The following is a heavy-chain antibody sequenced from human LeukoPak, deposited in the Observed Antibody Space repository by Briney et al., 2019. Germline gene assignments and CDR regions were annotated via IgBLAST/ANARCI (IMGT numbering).Heavy chain of an antibody. V-gene: IGHV1-8*03. CDR2: MNPNSGNT. Sequence: ASVKVSCKASGYTFTSYDINWVRQATGQGLEWMGWMNPNSGNTGYAQKFQGRVTITRNTSISTAYMELSSLRSEDTAVYYCQLHARFLEWSNDYWGQGTLVTVSS. J-gene: IGHJ4*02. CDR1: GYTFTSYD. CDR3: QLHARFLEWSNDY. D-gene: IGHD3-3*01.